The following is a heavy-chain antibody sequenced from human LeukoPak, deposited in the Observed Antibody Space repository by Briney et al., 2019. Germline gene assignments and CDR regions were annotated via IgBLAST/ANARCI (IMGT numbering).Heavy chain of an antibody. Sequence: KSSETLSLTCAVYGGSFSGYYWSWIRQPPGKGLEWIGEINHSGSTNYNPSLKSRVTISVDTSKNQFSLKLSSVTAADAAVYYCAGTRRGYYPGYFDYWGQGTLVTVSS. V-gene: IGHV4-34*01. D-gene: IGHD2-15*01. CDR1: GGSFSGYY. J-gene: IGHJ4*02. CDR2: INHSGST. CDR3: AGTRRGYYPGYFDY.